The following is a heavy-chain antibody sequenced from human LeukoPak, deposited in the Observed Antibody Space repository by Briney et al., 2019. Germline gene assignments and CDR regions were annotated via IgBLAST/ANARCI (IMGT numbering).Heavy chain of an antibody. D-gene: IGHD2-2*01. CDR3: ARYVGRNAPAAESVWYYGLDV. Sequence: PSETLSLTCAVYGGSFSGCYWSWIRQPPGKGLEWIGEIYHSASGNYNPSLKSRVTMSLDTSKSQFSLKLSSVTAADTAVYYCARYVGRNAPAAESVWYYGLDVWGKGTTVTVSS. V-gene: IGHV4-34*01. CDR2: IYHSASG. J-gene: IGHJ6*04. CDR1: GGSFSGCY.